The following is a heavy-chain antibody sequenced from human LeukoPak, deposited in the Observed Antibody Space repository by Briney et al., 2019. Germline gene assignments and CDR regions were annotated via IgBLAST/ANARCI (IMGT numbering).Heavy chain of an antibody. V-gene: IGHV4-34*01. J-gene: IGHJ6*04. CDR1: GGSFSGYY. CDR3: ARAPSGLLWFGELSPNYYYGMDV. Sequence: SETLSLTCAVYGGSFSGYYWSWIRHPPGKGLEWIGEINHSGSTNYNPSLKSRVTISVDTSKNQFSLKLSSVTAADTAVYYCARAPSGLLWFGELSPNYYYGMDVWGKGTTVTVSS. D-gene: IGHD3-10*01. CDR2: INHSGST.